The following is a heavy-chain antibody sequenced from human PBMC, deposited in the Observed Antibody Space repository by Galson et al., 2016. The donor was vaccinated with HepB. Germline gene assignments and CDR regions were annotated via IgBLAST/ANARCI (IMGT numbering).Heavy chain of an antibody. Sequence: SVKVSCKASGYSLTSHYMHWVRQAPGQGLEWMGVMNPSYGNTEYAQKVRGRFSMTRDTSTSTIYMELSSLRSEDTAVYYCARGGGYSYGTRTNYYYGMDVWGQGTTVTVSS. CDR2: MNPSYGNT. CDR1: GYSLTSHY. V-gene: IGHV1-46*01. CDR3: ARGGGYSYGTRTNYYYGMDV. D-gene: IGHD5-18*01. J-gene: IGHJ6*02.